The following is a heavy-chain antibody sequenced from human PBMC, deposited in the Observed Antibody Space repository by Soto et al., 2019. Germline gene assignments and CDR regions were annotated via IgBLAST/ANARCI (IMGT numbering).Heavy chain of an antibody. J-gene: IGHJ4*02. CDR2: ISTYNVNT. D-gene: IGHD3-16*02. CDR3: AKDRVLWGSYRYLSDY. Sequence: QVHLVQSGGEVKKPGASVKVSCNASGYTFTNYGISWVRQAPGQGLEWMGWISTYNVNTNYAQKFQARVTMTTDTSTSTAYMELRSLRSDDTAVYYCAKDRVLWGSYRYLSDYWGQGTLVTVSS. CDR1: GYTFTNYG. V-gene: IGHV1-18*04.